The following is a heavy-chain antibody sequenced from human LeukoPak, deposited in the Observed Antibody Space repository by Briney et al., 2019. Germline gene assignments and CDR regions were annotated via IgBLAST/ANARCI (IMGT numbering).Heavy chain of an antibody. D-gene: IGHD5-18*01. CDR1: GGSISSYY. V-gene: IGHV4-59*01. Sequence: SETLSLTCTVSGGSISSYYWSWIRQPPGKGLEWLGYIYYSGSTNYNPSLKSRAAISVDTSKNQFSLKLSSVTAADAAVYYCARSTTMVPLVAYDIWGQGTMVTVS. CDR3: ARSTTMVPLVAYDI. CDR2: IYYSGST. J-gene: IGHJ3*02.